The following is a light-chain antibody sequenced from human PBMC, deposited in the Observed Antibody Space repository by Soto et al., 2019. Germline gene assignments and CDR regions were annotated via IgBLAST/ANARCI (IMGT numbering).Light chain of an antibody. Sequence: EIVLTQSPGTLSLSPGERATLSCRTSQSVDSNYLAWYQQKPGQAPRRLIYTASSRATGVPDRFSGSGSGTDFTLTISRLEPEDFAVYYCQQFGSSPKTFGQGTTVEI. J-gene: IGKJ1*01. V-gene: IGKV3-20*01. CDR3: QQFGSSPKT. CDR1: QSVDSNY. CDR2: TAS.